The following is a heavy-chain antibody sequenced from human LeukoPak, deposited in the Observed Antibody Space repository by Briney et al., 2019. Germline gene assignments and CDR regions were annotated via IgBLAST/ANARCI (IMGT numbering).Heavy chain of an antibody. CDR3: ARVGVSGSGWSFDY. J-gene: IGHJ4*02. CDR1: GGTFSSYT. CDR2: IIPILGIA. V-gene: IGHV1-69*02. D-gene: IGHD6-19*01. Sequence: GASVKVSCKASGGTFSSYTISWVRQAPGQGLEWMGRIIPILGIANYAQKLQGRVTITADKSTSTAHMELSSLRSEDTAVYYCARVGVSGSGWSFDYWGQGTLVTVSS.